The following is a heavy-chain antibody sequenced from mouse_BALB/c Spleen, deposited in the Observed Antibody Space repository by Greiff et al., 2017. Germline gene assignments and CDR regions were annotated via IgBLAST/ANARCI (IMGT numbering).Heavy chain of an antibody. CDR1: GYTFTSYV. D-gene: IGHD2-4*01. V-gene: IGHV1-14*01. J-gene: IGHJ3*01. CDR3: ARGDDYDWFAY. Sequence: EVQVVESGPELVKPGASVKMSCKASGYTFTSYVMHWVKQKPGQGLEWIGYINPYNDGTKYNEKFKGKATLTSDKSSSTAYMELSSLTSEDSAVYYCARGDDYDWFAYWGQGTLVTVSA. CDR2: INPYNDGT.